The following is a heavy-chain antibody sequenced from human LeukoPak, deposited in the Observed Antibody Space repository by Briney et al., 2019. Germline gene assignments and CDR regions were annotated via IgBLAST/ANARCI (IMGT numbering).Heavy chain of an antibody. CDR2: ISSNGGST. D-gene: IGHD5-12*01. V-gene: IGHV3-64*01. CDR1: GFTFSSYA. CDR3: ARAGAYSGYHVY. Sequence: GGSLRLSCAASGFTFSSYAKHWVRQAPGKGLEYFSAISSNGGSTYYANSVKGRFTISRDNSKNTLYLQMGSLRAEDMAVYYCARAGAYSGYHVYWGQGTLVTVSS. J-gene: IGHJ4*02.